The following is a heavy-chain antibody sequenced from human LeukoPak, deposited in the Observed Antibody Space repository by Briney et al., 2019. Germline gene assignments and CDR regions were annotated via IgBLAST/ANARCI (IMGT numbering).Heavy chain of an antibody. CDR3: ARDRPDTTSPTTVGRFDP. CDR2: IYSTGTT. D-gene: IGHD1-26*01. CDR1: GDSISSGGYY. Sequence: SQTLSLTCSVSGDSISSGGYYWHWIRQHPEKGLEWIGYIYSTGTTYYNPSLTSRLTTSLDTSKNQSSLKVTSVTAADTAVYFCARDRPDTTSPTTVGRFDPWGQGTLVTVSS. J-gene: IGHJ5*02. V-gene: IGHV4-31*03.